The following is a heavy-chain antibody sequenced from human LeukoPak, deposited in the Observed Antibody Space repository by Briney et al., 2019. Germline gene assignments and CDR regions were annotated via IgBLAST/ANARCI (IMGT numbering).Heavy chain of an antibody. CDR1: GYTFTSYG. D-gene: IGHD2-15*01. Sequence: VASVKVSCKASGYTFTSYGISWVRQAPGQGLEWEGWISAYNGNTNYAQKLQGRVTMTTDTSTSTAYTDLRSLRSDDTAVYYCARGIFGGYYYYMDVWGKGTTVTVSS. CDR3: ARGIFGGYYYYMDV. V-gene: IGHV1-18*01. J-gene: IGHJ6*03. CDR2: ISAYNGNT.